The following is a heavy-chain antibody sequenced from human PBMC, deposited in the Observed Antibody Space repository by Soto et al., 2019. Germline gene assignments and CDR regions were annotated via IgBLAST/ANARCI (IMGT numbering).Heavy chain of an antibody. CDR3: ATPVVVTADVMDV. J-gene: IGHJ6*02. CDR2: IIPIFGTA. D-gene: IGHD2-21*02. CDR1: GGTFSSYA. V-gene: IGHV1-69*13. Sequence: WASVKVSCKASGGTFSSYAISWVRQAPGQGLEWMGGIIPIFGTANYAQKFQGRVTITADESTSTAYMELSSLRSEDTAVYYCATPVVVTADVMDVGGQGTRVTVSS.